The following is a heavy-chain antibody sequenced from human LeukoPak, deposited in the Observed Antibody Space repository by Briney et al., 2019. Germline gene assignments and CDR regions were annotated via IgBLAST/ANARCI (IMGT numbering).Heavy chain of an antibody. V-gene: IGHV4-59*01. Sequence: SETLSLTCTVSGGSISSDYWSWVRQSPGKGLEWIGYVYNSGSTNYNPSLKSRITISLDTSKNQFSLKLNSVTAAGTAVYYCARLGRRGYSYGYVDYWGQGTLVTVSS. CDR1: GGSISSDY. D-gene: IGHD5-18*01. CDR3: ARLGRRGYSYGYVDY. CDR2: VYNSGST. J-gene: IGHJ4*02.